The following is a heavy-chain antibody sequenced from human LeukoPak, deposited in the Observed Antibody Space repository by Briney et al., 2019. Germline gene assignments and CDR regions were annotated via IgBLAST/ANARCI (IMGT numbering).Heavy chain of an antibody. CDR1: GFTFSSYS. Sequence: GGSLRLSCAASGFTFSSYSMNWVRQAPGKGLEWVSSISSSSSYIYYADSVRGRFTISRDNAKNSLYLQMNSLRAVDTAVYYCASQYCSSTSCYMARFDPWGQGTLVTVSS. D-gene: IGHD2-2*02. V-gene: IGHV3-21*01. CDR2: ISSSSSYI. CDR3: ASQYCSSTSCYMARFDP. J-gene: IGHJ5*02.